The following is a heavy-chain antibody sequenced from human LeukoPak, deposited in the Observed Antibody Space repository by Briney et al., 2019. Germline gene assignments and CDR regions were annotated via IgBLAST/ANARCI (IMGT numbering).Heavy chain of an antibody. J-gene: IGHJ4*02. CDR3: ARVRQSDY. V-gene: IGHV1-2*02. Sequence: EASVKVSCKASGYTFTAYYIHWVRQAPGQGLEWMGWIDPNSGDTNYPQEFQGRVTMTRDTSISTAYMELSRLRSDDTAMYYCARVRQSDYWGQGTLVTVSS. D-gene: IGHD5-24*01. CDR2: IDPNSGDT. CDR1: GYTFTAYY.